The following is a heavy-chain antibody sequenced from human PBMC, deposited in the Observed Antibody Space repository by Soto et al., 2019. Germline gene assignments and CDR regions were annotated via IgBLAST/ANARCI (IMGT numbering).Heavy chain of an antibody. CDR1: GFTFSSYG. J-gene: IGHJ5*02. D-gene: IGHD5-12*01. Sequence: GGSLRLSCAASGFTFSSYGMHWVRQAPGKGLEWVAVISYDGSNKYYADSVKGRFTISRDNSKNTLYLQMNSLRAEETAVYYCAKDRDIVATSNWFDPWGQGTLVTVSS. V-gene: IGHV3-30*18. CDR2: ISYDGSNK. CDR3: AKDRDIVATSNWFDP.